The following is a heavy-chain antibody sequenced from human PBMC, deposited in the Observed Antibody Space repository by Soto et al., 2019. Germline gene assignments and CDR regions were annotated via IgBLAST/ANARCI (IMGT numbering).Heavy chain of an antibody. CDR3: ARYSGYEPKYYFDY. CDR2: IYYTGST. D-gene: IGHD5-12*01. J-gene: IGHJ4*01. CDR1: GGSISSGDYY. V-gene: IGHV4-61*08. Sequence: PSETLSLTCTVSGGSISSGDYYWSWIRQPPGKGLEWIGYIYYTGSTNYNPSLKSRVTISVDTSKNQFSLKLSSVTAADTAVYYCARYSGYEPKYYFDYWGHGTQVTVSS.